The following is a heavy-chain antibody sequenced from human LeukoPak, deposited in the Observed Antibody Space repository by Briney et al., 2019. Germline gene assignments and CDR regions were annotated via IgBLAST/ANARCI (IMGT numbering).Heavy chain of an antibody. CDR3: ARDRTVGDTPIFDY. Sequence: GGSLRLSCGVSGFTFSSYSMCWVRQAPGKGLEWVSFISSSSSYIYYADSVKGRFTISRDNAKNSLYLQMNSLRAEDTAVYYCARDRTVGDTPIFDYWGQGTLVTVSS. V-gene: IGHV3-21*04. D-gene: IGHD1-26*01. CDR1: GFTFSSYS. J-gene: IGHJ4*02. CDR2: ISSSSSYI.